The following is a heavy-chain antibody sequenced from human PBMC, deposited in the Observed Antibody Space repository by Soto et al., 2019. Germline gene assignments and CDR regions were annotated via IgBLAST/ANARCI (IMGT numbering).Heavy chain of an antibody. D-gene: IGHD5-12*01. CDR3: AREKGYISGPKNFDY. CDR1: GASICSGDYF. Sequence: SETLSLTCTVSGASICSGDYFWSWIRQSPGKGLEWIGYIYDSGSSYYNPSLKSRVTMSVDTSKNQFSLKLRSVTAADTAVYYCAREKGYISGPKNFDYWGQGTLVTASS. V-gene: IGHV4-30-4*01. J-gene: IGHJ4*02. CDR2: IYDSGSS.